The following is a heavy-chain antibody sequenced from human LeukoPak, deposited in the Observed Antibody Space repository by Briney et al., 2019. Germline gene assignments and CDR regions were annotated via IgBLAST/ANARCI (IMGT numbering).Heavy chain of an antibody. CDR2: IDSDGIST. J-gene: IGHJ4*02. Sequence: GGSLRLSCAASGFTFNRYWMYWVRQAPGKGLVWVSRIDSDGISTNYADSVKGRFTISRDNAKNTLFLQMNSLRAEDTAVYYCARDSVGVPTDFDYWGQGTLVTVSS. V-gene: IGHV3-74*01. D-gene: IGHD1-26*01. CDR3: ARDSVGVPTDFDY. CDR1: GFTFNRYW.